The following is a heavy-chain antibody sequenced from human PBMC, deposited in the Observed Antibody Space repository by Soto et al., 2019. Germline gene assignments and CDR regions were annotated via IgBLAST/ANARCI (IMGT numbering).Heavy chain of an antibody. D-gene: IGHD1-20*01. V-gene: IGHV4-34*01. CDR2: INHSGST. Sequence: SETLSLTCAVYGGSFSGYYWSWIRQPPGKGLEWIGEINHSGSTNYNPSLKSRVTISVDTSKNQFSLKLSSVTAADTAVYYCARDNWNAPSFDYWGQGTLVTVSS. CDR3: ARDNWNAPSFDY. J-gene: IGHJ4*02. CDR1: GGSFSGYY.